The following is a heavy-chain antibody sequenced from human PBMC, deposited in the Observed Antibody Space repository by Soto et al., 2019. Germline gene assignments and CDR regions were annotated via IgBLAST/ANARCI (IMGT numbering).Heavy chain of an antibody. Sequence: SETLSLTCTVSGDSISTFYWGWMRQSPGKELEWIGYVYYTGSTNYNPSLKGRVTISVDRSKNQFSLKLTSANAADTAIYYCARGRTVRNYADDSSDYFYFFDYWGQGTQVTVSS. V-gene: IGHV4-59*01. CDR1: GDSISTFY. CDR3: ARGRTVRNYADDSSDYFYFFDY. CDR2: VYYTGST. J-gene: IGHJ4*02. D-gene: IGHD3-22*01.